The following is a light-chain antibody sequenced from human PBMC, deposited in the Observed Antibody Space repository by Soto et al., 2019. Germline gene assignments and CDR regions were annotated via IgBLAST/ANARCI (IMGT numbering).Light chain of an antibody. CDR2: RAS. CDR1: QSVSDNH. V-gene: IGKV3D-20*02. J-gene: IGKJ4*01. Sequence: DIVLTQSPGTLSLSPGERATLSCRASQSVSDNHLAWYQQKPGQAPRLLIYRASRRATDIPDRFSGSGSGTEFSLTISRLEPEDFAVYYCQQRSIPLTFGGGTKVEIK. CDR3: QQRSIPLT.